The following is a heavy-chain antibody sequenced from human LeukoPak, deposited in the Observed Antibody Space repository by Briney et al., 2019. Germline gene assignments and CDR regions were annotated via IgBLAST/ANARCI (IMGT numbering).Heavy chain of an antibody. J-gene: IGHJ4*02. CDR3: TRDEGAMVF. D-gene: IGHD3-10*01. V-gene: IGHV6-1*01. CDR2: AYYRSKWYI. Sequence: SQTLSLTCVISGDSVSSNSAAWNWIRQSPSRGFEWLGRAYYRSKWYIDYALSVKSRITIKPDTSKNQFSLQLNSVTPEDTAVYYCTRDEGAMVFWGQGTLVTVSS. CDR1: GDSVSSNSAA.